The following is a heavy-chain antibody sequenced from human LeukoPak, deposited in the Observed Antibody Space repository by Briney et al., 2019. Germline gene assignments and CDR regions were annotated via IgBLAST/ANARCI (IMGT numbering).Heavy chain of an antibody. CDR3: ARLAGSSGNDY. Sequence: KTSETLSLTCTVSGGSISSYYWSWIRQPPGKGLEWIGYIYYSGSTNYNPSLKSRVTISVDTSKNQFSLKLSSVTAADTAVYYCARLAGSSGNDYWGQGTLVTVSS. CDR1: GGSISSYY. V-gene: IGHV4-59*01. J-gene: IGHJ4*02. D-gene: IGHD6-19*01. CDR2: IYYSGST.